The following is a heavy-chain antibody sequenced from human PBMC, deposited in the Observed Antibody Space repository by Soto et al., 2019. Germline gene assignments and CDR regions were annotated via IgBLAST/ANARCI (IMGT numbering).Heavy chain of an antibody. D-gene: IGHD6-13*01. J-gene: IGHJ4*02. Sequence: QVQVVQSEAEVKKPGASVKVSCKTSGYTFTNYGISWVRQAPGQGLEWMGWISGYNGNTDYTQRLQGRVTMTTDTSTRTAYMELRSLRSDDTAMYYCARHSVSCYEFDHWGQGTLVTVSS. CDR1: GYTFTNYG. CDR3: ARHSVSCYEFDH. CDR2: ISGYNGNT. V-gene: IGHV1-18*01.